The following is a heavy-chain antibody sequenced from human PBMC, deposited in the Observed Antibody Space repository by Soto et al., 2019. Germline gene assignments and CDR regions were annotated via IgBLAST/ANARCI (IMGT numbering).Heavy chain of an antibody. D-gene: IGHD3-3*01. CDR1: GFTFSNSG. Sequence: PGGSLRLSCAASGFTFSNSGMSWVRQAPGKGLEWVSDIRQGGSEKYYADSVKGRFTISRDNAKNSLYLQMNSLRAEDTAVYYCATGIFGVVTTNWYFDLWGRGTLVTVSS. CDR2: IRQGGSEK. CDR3: ATGIFGVVTTNWYFDL. J-gene: IGHJ2*01. V-gene: IGHV3-7*01.